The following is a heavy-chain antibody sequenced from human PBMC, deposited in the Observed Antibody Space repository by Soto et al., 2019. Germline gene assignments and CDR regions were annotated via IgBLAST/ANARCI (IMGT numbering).Heavy chain of an antibody. CDR1: GGTFSSYA. J-gene: IGHJ4*02. CDR2: IIPIFGTA. D-gene: IGHD2-2*01. CDR3: ARAYCSSKRCLTGEIDY. Sequence: SVKVSCKASGGTFSSYAISWVRQAPGQGLEWMGGIIPIFGTANYAQKFQGRVTITADESTSTAYMELSSLRSEDTAVYYCARAYCSSKRCLTGEIDYWGQGTLVTVSS. V-gene: IGHV1-69*13.